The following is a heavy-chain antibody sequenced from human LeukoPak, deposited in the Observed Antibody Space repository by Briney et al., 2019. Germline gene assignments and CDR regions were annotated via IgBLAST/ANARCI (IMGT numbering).Heavy chain of an antibody. Sequence: ASVKVSCKASGYTSTSYDINWVRQATGQGLEWMGWMNPNSGNTGYAQKFQGRVTMTRNTSISTAYMELSSLRSEDTAVYYCARALGYCSSTSCYLYWFDPWGQGTLVTVSS. CDR1: GYTSTSYD. CDR3: ARALGYCSSTSCYLYWFDP. D-gene: IGHD2-2*01. J-gene: IGHJ5*02. CDR2: MNPNSGNT. V-gene: IGHV1-8*01.